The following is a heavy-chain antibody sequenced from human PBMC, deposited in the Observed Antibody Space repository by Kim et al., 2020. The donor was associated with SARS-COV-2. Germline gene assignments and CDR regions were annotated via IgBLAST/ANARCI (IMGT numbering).Heavy chain of an antibody. CDR3: AINWNNDY. D-gene: IGHD1-1*01. V-gene: IGHV3-23*01. CDR2: GGST. Sequence: GGSTDYADSVKGRFTISRDKSKNTLYLQMSSRRAEDTAIYYCAINWNNDYWGRGTLVTVSS. J-gene: IGHJ4*02.